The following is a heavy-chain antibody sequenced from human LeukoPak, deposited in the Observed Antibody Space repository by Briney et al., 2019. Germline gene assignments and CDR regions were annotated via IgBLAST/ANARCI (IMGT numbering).Heavy chain of an antibody. V-gene: IGHV3-21*01. CDR3: ARGAATVTTVTWYFDL. D-gene: IGHD4-17*01. CDR1: GFTFSSYS. CDR2: ISSSSSYI. J-gene: IGHJ2*01. Sequence: GGSLRLSCVASGFTFSSYSMNWVRQAPGKGLEWVSSISSSSSYIYYADSVKGRFTISRDNAKNSLYLQMNSLRAEDTAVYYCARGAATVTTVTWYFDLWGRGTLVTVSS.